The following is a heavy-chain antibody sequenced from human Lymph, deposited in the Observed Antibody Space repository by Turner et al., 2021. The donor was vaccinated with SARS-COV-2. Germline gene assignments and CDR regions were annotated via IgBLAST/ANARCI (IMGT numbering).Heavy chain of an antibody. CDR3: AKDPGYCSGGSCYSRTYFDF. CDR2: ISGDGGGK. CDR1: GFTFDDYA. V-gene: IGHV3-43*02. D-gene: IGHD2-15*01. Sequence: EVQLVESGGGVVQPGGSLRLSCSASGFTFDDYAMHWVRQAPGKGLEWVSLISGDGGGKYYADSVKGRFTISRDNSKNSLSLQMNSLRAEDTALYYCAKDPGYCSGGSCYSRTYFDFWGQGTLVTVSA. J-gene: IGHJ4*02.